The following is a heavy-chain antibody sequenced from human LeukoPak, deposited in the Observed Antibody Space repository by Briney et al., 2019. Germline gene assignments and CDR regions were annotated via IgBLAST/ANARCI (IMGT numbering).Heavy chain of an antibody. Sequence: PSETLSLTCAVYGGSFSGYYWSWIRQPPGKGLEWIGEINHSGSTNYNPSLKSRVTISVDTSKNQFSLKLSSVTAADTAVYCCARDPRYSSRGDYWGQGTLVTVSS. D-gene: IGHD6-19*01. CDR1: GGSFSGYY. CDR2: INHSGST. V-gene: IGHV4-34*01. CDR3: ARDPRYSSRGDY. J-gene: IGHJ4*02.